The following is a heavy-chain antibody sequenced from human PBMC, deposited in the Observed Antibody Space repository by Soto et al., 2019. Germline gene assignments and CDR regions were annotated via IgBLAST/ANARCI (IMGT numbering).Heavy chain of an antibody. Sequence: SVKVSCKASGGTFSSYAISWVRQAPGQGLEWMGGIIPIFGTANYAQKFQGRVTITADESTSTAYMELSSLRSEDTAVYYCARDRSLDTAMVYYYYYYGMDVWGQGTTVTVSS. J-gene: IGHJ6*02. D-gene: IGHD5-18*01. CDR1: GGTFSSYA. V-gene: IGHV1-69*13. CDR2: IIPIFGTA. CDR3: ARDRSLDTAMVYYYYYYGMDV.